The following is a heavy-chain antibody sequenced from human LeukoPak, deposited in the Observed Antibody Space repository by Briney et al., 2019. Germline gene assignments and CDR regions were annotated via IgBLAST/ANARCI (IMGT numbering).Heavy chain of an antibody. CDR2: FDPEDGKS. CDR3: ATADKWEPLDY. D-gene: IGHD1-26*01. CDR1: GVSLSATS. Sequence: ASVKVSCKVSGVSLSATSIHWVRQAPGQWLEWMGGFDPEDGKSIFAQSFQGRFSMTEDTSTDTAYMELRSLRLEDTAVYYCATADKWEPLDYWGQGALVTVSS. J-gene: IGHJ4*02. V-gene: IGHV1-24*01.